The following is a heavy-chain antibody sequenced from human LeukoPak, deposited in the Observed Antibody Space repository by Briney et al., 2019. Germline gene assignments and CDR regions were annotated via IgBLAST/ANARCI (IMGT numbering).Heavy chain of an antibody. V-gene: IGHV3-48*04. CDR1: GFTFNTYS. CDR3: ARGYYYGMDI. CDR2: ITNSGSTV. J-gene: IGHJ6*02. Sequence: QPGGSLRLSCAASGFTFNTYSMNWVRQAPGKGLEWVSYITNSGSTVYYADSVKGRFTISRDNAKNSLSLQMNSLRAEDTAVYYCARGYYYGMDIWGQGTTVTVSS.